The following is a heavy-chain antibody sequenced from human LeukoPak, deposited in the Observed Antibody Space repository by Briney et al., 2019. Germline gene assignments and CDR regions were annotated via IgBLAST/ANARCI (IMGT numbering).Heavy chain of an antibody. J-gene: IGHJ4*02. Sequence: GSLRLSCAASGFSFSDYWMLWVRQAPGKGLLWVSRVKGDGSGITYADSVKGRFTISRDNAKNTLYLQMNSLRVEDTAVYYCARDYWGSGDYWGQGTLVTVSS. D-gene: IGHD7-27*01. V-gene: IGHV3-74*01. CDR2: VKGDGSGI. CDR3: ARDYWGSGDY. CDR1: GFSFSDYW.